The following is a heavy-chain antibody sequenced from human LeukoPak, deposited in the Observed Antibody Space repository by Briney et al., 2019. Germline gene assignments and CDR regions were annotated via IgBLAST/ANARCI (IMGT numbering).Heavy chain of an antibody. J-gene: IGHJ3*02. D-gene: IGHD3-16*01. CDR1: GFTFDDYA. CDR3: AKDRDDYVWGSYLGAFDI. Sequence: PGGSLRLSCAASGFTFDDYAMSWVRQAPGKGLEWVSLISGSGGSTYYADSVKGRFTISRDNLKNTLYLQMNSLRAEDTAVFYCAKDRDDYVWGSYLGAFDIWGQGTMVTVSS. V-gene: IGHV3-23*01. CDR2: ISGSGGST.